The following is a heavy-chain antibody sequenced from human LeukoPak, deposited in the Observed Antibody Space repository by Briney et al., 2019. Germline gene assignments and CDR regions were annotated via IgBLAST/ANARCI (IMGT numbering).Heavy chain of an antibody. Sequence: PSETLSLTCTVSGGSIAISSHHWEWIRQPPGKGLEWIGSMHYSGTTYYNPSLKSRATMSVDTSKNQFSLRLSSVTAADTAVYYCAREDPQTTVPEGMDVWGQGTTVTVSS. CDR3: AREDPQTTVPEGMDV. CDR1: GGSIAISSHH. V-gene: IGHV4-39*07. D-gene: IGHD4-17*01. CDR2: MHYSGTT. J-gene: IGHJ6*02.